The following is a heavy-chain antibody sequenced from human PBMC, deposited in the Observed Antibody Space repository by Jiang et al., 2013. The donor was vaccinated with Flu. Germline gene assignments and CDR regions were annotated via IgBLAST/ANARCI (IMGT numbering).Heavy chain of an antibody. V-gene: IGHV1-2*04. Sequence: GAEVKKPGASVKVSCKASGYTFTGYYMHWVRQAPGQGLEWMGWINPNSGGTNYAQKFQGWVTMTRDTSISTAYMELSRLRSDDTAVYYCAREDTHDYYGMDVWGQRDHGHRLL. D-gene: IGHD5-18*01. J-gene: IGHJ6*04. CDR3: AREDTHDYYGMDV. CDR1: GYTFTGYY. CDR2: INPNSGGT.